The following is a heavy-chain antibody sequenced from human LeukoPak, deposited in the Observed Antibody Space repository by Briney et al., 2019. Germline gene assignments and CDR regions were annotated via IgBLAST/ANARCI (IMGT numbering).Heavy chain of an antibody. J-gene: IGHJ4*02. CDR1: GFTFSNYA. V-gene: IGHV3-23*01. Sequence: GGSLRLSCEASGFTFSNYAMSWVRQAPGKGLEWVSTVTASARRTYYADSVQGRFTISGDNSNNTLFLQVNSLRADDTAVYHCAKWGFSDRSGANFHSWGQGTLVTVSS. CDR2: VTASARRT. D-gene: IGHD3-22*01. CDR3: AKWGFSDRSGANFHS.